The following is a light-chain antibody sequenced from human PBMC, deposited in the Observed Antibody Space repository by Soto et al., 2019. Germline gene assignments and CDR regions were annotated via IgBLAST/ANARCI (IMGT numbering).Light chain of an antibody. Sequence: DIQMTQSPSSLSASVGDRVTISCRASQGIRYYLAWYQQRPGKVPKLLIYAASTLQSGVPSRFSGSGSGTDFTLTISSLQAEDVATYYCQKYNSVPSFGGGTKVEIK. V-gene: IGKV1-27*01. CDR3: QKYNSVPS. CDR1: QGIRYY. J-gene: IGKJ4*01. CDR2: AAS.